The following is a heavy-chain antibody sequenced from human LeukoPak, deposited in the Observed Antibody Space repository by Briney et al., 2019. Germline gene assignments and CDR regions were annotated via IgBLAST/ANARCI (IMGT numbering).Heavy chain of an antibody. CDR1: GFTFSSYG. J-gene: IGHJ4*01. D-gene: IGHD3-10*01. V-gene: IGHV3-23*01. Sequence: GGSLRLSCAASGFTFSSYGMSWVRQAPGKGLEWVSAISGSGGSTYYADSVKGRFTISRDNSKNTLYLQMNSLRAEDTAMYYCARLSAMLRGPEPIYYFDYWGQGTLVTVSS. CDR2: ISGSGGST. CDR3: ARLSAMLRGPEPIYYFDY.